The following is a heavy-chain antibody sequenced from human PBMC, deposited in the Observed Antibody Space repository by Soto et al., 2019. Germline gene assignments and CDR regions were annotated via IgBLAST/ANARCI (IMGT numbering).Heavy chain of an antibody. D-gene: IGHD3-22*01. J-gene: IGHJ3*01. CDR1: GGTFSSYA. CDR2: IIPIFGTT. CDR3: ARVIYYDSSGLSAFDL. Sequence: RASVKVSCKASGGTFSSYAISWVRQAPGQGLEWMGGIIPIFGTTNYAQKYQGRVTITADKSTNTAYMEVSSLRSEDTAVYYCARVIYYDSSGLSAFDLWGQGTMVTV. V-gene: IGHV1-69*06.